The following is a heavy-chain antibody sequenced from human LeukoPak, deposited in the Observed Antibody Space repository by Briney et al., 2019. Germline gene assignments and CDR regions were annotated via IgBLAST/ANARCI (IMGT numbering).Heavy chain of an antibody. J-gene: IGHJ4*02. V-gene: IGHV4-34*01. Sequence: SETLSLTCAVYGRSFSGYYWSWIRQPPGKGLEWIGEINHSGSTNYNPSLKSRVTISVDTSKNQFSLKLSSVTAADTAVYYCARGGYGSGWANFDYWGQGTLVTVSS. CDR2: INHSGST. D-gene: IGHD6-19*01. CDR1: GRSFSGYY. CDR3: ARGGYGSGWANFDY.